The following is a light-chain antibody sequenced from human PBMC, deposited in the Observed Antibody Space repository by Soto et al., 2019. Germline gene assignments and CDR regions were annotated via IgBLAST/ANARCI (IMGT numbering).Light chain of an antibody. CDR1: QSISNY. CDR3: QQSYRTPRT. V-gene: IGKV1-39*01. J-gene: IGKJ1*01. CDR2: AAS. Sequence: DIQMTQSPSSLSASVGDRVTITCRASQSISNYLNWYQQKPGKAPKLLMYAASSLQSGVPPRFVVSGSGTDFTLTIIRLEPEDVATYYCQQSYRTPRTFGQATKVDIK.